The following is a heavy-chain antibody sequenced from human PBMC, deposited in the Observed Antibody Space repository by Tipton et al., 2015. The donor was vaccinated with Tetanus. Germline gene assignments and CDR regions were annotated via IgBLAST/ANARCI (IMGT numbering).Heavy chain of an antibody. CDR2: NNHNGNS. D-gene: IGHD1-14*01. V-gene: IGHV4-34*01. CDR1: GTSLSGYY. CDR3: TRGGISGDYYSDY. Sequence: TLSLTCAVHGTSLSGYYWSWIRQAPGKGLEWIGENNHNGNSYYNPSLKSRVTISPDTSTSQFSLRLTSVTAADTAVYYCTRGGISGDYYSDYWGQGTLVTVSS. J-gene: IGHJ4*02.